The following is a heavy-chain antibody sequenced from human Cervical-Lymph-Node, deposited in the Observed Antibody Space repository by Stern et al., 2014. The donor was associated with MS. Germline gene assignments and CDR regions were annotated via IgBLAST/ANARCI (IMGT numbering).Heavy chain of an antibody. CDR3: ARDNPRSGYTSS. J-gene: IGHJ4*02. CDR2: INSDGSST. D-gene: IGHD5-12*01. Sequence: VQLGESGGGLVQPGGSLRLSCAAYGFTCSIYWMHWVRQAPGKGLGWVSRINSDGSSTSYADSVKGRFTISRDNAKNTLYLQMNSLRAEDTAVYYCARDNPRSGYTSSWGQGTLVTVSS. CDR1: GFTCSIYW. V-gene: IGHV3-74*01.